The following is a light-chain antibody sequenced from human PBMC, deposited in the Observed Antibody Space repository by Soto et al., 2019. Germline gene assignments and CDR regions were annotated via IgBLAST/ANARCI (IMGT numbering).Light chain of an antibody. CDR1: QSITTW. J-gene: IGKJ5*01. CDR3: LQHNSYPRT. Sequence: DTQMTQSPSTLSAYVGDSVTITCRASQSITTWLAWYQQRPGKAPKRLIYAASSLQSGVPSRFSGSGSGTEFTLTISSLQPEDFATCYCLQHNSYPRTFGQGTRLGIK. V-gene: IGKV1-5*01. CDR2: AAS.